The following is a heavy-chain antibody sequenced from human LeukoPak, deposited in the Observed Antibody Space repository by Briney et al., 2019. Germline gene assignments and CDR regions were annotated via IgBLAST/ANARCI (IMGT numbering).Heavy chain of an antibody. Sequence: ASVKVSCKASGYTFTSYGISWVRQAPGQGLEWMGWISAYNGNTNYAQKLQGRVTMTTDTSTSTAYMELRSLRSDDTAVYYCARDPFIYDSSDDYWATLDYWGQGTLVTVSS. J-gene: IGHJ4*02. CDR3: ARDPFIYDSSDDYWATLDY. V-gene: IGHV1-18*01. CDR1: GYTFTSYG. CDR2: ISAYNGNT. D-gene: IGHD3-22*01.